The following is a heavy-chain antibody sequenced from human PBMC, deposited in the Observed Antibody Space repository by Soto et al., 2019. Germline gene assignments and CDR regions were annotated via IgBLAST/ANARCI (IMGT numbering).Heavy chain of an antibody. Sequence: QVHLHESGPALVKPSETLSLTCTVSGDSINNHYWSWIRQPPGEGLEWIGYIYYTGSTNYNPSLKSRVTMSVDTSKNQFSLNLASLTAADTAIYYCARANWYSEYWGQGTLVTVSS. D-gene: IGHD7-27*01. J-gene: IGHJ4*02. CDR1: GDSINNHY. CDR3: ARANWYSEY. V-gene: IGHV4-59*11. CDR2: IYYTGST.